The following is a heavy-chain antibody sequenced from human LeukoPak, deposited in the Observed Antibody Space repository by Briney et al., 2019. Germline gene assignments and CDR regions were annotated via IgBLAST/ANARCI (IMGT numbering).Heavy chain of an antibody. V-gene: IGHV1-69*01. D-gene: IGHD4-11*01. Sequence: ASVKVSCKASGGTFSSYAISWMRQAPGQGLEWMGGIIPIFGTANYAQKFQGRVTITADESTSTAYMELSSLRSEDTAVYYCARGGTTVSGNWPRYYYYYYYMDVWGKGTTVTVSS. CDR2: IIPIFGTA. CDR3: ARGGTTVSGNWPRYYYYYYYMDV. J-gene: IGHJ6*03. CDR1: GGTFSSYA.